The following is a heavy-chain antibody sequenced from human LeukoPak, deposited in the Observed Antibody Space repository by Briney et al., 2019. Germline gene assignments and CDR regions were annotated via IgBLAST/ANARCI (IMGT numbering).Heavy chain of an antibody. V-gene: IGHV3-48*02. CDR2: ISSSSRTI. CDR3: TKDRGIAAAGILFDGIDI. Sequence: GGSLRLSCAASGFSVSSNYMSWVRQAPGKGLEWVSYISSSSRTIYYADSVKGRFTISRDNAKNSLYLQMNSLRDEDTAVYYCTKDRGIAAAGILFDGIDIWGQGTMVSVSS. D-gene: IGHD6-13*01. J-gene: IGHJ3*02. CDR1: GFSVSSNY.